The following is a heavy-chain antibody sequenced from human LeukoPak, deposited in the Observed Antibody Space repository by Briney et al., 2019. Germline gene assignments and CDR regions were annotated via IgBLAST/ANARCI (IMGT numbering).Heavy chain of an antibody. V-gene: IGHV4-31*03. D-gene: IGHD4-17*01. CDR3: ARSYGDYGVPFDY. Sequence: PSETLSLTCTVSGGSISSGGYYWSWIRQHPGKGLEWIGYIYYRGRTYYNPSLKSRVPISVDTSKNQFSLKLRSVTAADTAVYYCARSYGDYGVPFDYWGQGTLVTVSS. J-gene: IGHJ4*02. CDR1: GGSISSGGYY. CDR2: IYYRGRT.